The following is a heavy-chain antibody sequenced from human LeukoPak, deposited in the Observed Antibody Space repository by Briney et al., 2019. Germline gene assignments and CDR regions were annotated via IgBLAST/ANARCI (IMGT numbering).Heavy chain of an antibody. CDR1: GGSFSGYY. D-gene: IGHD5-24*01. J-gene: IGHJ4*02. CDR2: INDSGRS. V-gene: IGHV4-34*01. CDR3: ARRRDGYNQLDY. Sequence: SETLSLTCGVYGGSFSGYYWSWIRQPPGKGLEWIGEINDSGRSNYKSSLKSRVTISEDTSKNQFSLKLSSVTAADTAVYYCARRRDGYNQLDYWGQGTLVTVSS.